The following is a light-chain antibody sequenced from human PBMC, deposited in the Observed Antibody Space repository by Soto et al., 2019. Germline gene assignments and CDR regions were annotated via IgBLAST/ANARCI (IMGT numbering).Light chain of an antibody. CDR2: EVT. J-gene: IGLJ1*01. CDR1: SSDVGGYNY. CDR3: SSYAASNNFYV. Sequence: QSVLTQPPSASGSPGQSVTISCTGTSSDVGGYNYVSWYQQHPGKAPKLMIYEVTKRPSGVPDRFSGSKSGNTASLTVSGLQADDEADYYCSSYAASNNFYVFGAGTKVTVI. V-gene: IGLV2-8*01.